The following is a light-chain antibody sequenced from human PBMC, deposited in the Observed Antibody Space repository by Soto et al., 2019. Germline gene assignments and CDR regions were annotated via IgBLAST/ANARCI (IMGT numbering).Light chain of an antibody. Sequence: SSELTQPPSVSVSPGQTARITCSGDALPKQYAYWYQQKPGQAPVLVIYKDSERPSGIPERFSGSSSGTTVTLTISGVQAEDEADYYCQSADSSGTCVVFGGGTQLTVL. J-gene: IGLJ2*01. CDR3: QSADSSGTCVV. V-gene: IGLV3-25*02. CDR1: ALPKQY. CDR2: KDS.